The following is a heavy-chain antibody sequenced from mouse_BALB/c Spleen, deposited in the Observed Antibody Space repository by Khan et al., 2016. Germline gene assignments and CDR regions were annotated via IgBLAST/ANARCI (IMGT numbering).Heavy chain of an antibody. J-gene: IGHJ4*01. CDR3: ANEDGNYVVYY. Sequence: QVQLQQSGPGLVQPSQSLSITCTASGFSLTSYGVHWVRQSPGKGLEWLGVIWRGGTTDYNAAFMYRLSIIRDNSKSQAFYKTNSLQTADTPIYFCANEDGNYVVYYGGGGSSVVVS. D-gene: IGHD2-1*01. V-gene: IGHV2-5*01. CDR2: IWRGGTT. CDR1: GFSLTSYG.